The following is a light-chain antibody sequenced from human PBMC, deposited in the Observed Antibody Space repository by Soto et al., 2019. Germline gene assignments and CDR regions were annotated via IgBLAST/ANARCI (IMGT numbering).Light chain of an antibody. V-gene: IGKV1-5*01. Sequence: DIQMTQSPSTLSASVGDRVTITCRASQGISSWLAWYQQKPGKAPKLLIYDASSLESGVPSRFSGSGSGTEFTLTISSLQPDDFATYYCQQYNSYPMYTFGQGTKLEIK. J-gene: IGKJ2*01. CDR1: QGISSW. CDR2: DAS. CDR3: QQYNSYPMYT.